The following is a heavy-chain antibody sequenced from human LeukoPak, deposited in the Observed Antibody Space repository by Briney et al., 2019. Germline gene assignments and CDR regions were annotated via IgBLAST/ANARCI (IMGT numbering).Heavy chain of an antibody. D-gene: IGHD3-10*01. CDR2: ISAYNGNT. CDR1: GYTFTSYG. J-gene: IGHJ4*02. V-gene: IGHV1-18*01. CDR3: ARAGLTMVRGVMYFDY. Sequence: ASVKVSCKASGYTFTSYGISWVRQAPGQGLEWMGWISAYNGNTNYAQKLQGRVTMTTDTSTSTAYMELRSLRSDDTAVYYCARAGLTMVRGVMYFDYWGQGALVTVSS.